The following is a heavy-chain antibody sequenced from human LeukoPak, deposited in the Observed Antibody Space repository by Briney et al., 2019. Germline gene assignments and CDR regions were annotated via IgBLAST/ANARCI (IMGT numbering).Heavy chain of an antibody. CDR2: INPNSGGT. J-gene: IGHJ6*02. D-gene: IGHD3-9*01. CDR3: ARGGRDILTGYYTDFYYGMDV. Sequence: GASVTVSCKASGGTFSSYAISWVRQAPGQGLEWMGRINPNSGGTNYAQKFQGRVTMTRDTSISTAYMELSRLRSDDTAVYYCARGGRDILTGYYTDFYYGMDVWGQGTTVTVSS. CDR1: GGTFSSYA. V-gene: IGHV1-2*06.